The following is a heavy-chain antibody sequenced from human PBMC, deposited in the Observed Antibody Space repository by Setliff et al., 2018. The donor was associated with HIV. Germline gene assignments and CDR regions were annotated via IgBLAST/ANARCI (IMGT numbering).Heavy chain of an antibody. CDR3: ARGASIEEYNWFDP. CDR2: IYYSGST. CDR1: GGSISSSSYY. D-gene: IGHD6-6*01. J-gene: IGHJ5*02. Sequence: SETLSLTCTVSGGSISSSSYYWGWIRQPPGKGLEWIGSIYYSGSTCYNPSLKTRVTISVDTSKNQFSLKLSSVTAADTAVYYCARGASIEEYNWFDPWGQGTLVTVS. V-gene: IGHV4-39*01.